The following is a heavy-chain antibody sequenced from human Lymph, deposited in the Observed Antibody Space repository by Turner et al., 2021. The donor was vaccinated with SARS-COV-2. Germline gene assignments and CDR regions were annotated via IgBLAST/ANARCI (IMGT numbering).Heavy chain of an antibody. V-gene: IGHV3-23*01. CDR3: AKDPNWYVLSAVDY. J-gene: IGHJ4*02. Sequence: EVQLLESGGGLVQPGGSLRLSCAASGFTFSSDAMSWVRQAAGKGLEWVATISGSGGSTYYADSVKGRFTISRDNSKNTLYLQMNSLRAEDTAVYYCAKDPNWYVLSAVDYWGQGTLGTVSS. CDR2: ISGSGGST. D-gene: IGHD1-1*01. CDR1: GFTFSSDA.